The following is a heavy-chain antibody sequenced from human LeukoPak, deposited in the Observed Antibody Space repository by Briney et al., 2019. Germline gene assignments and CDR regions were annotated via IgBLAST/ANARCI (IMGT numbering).Heavy chain of an antibody. J-gene: IGHJ6*02. CDR1: GFTFSSYG. CDR2: ISYDGSNK. V-gene: IGHV3-30*18. Sequence: GGSLRLSCAASGFTFSSYGMHWVRQAPGKGLEWVAAISYDGSNKYYADSVKGRFTISRDNSKNTLYLQMNSLRAEDTAVYYCAKDRGYSYGSGMDVWGQGTTVTVSS. CDR3: AKDRGYSYGSGMDV. D-gene: IGHD5-18*01.